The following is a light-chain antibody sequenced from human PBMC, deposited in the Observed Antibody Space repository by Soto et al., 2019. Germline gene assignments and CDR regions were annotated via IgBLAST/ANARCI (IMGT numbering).Light chain of an antibody. Sequence: QSALTQPPSASGSPGQSVTISCTGTSSDVGGYNYVSWYQQHPGKAPKLIIFEVSKRPSGVPDRLSGSKSGNTASLTVSGLQVEDEADYYCASYTGSDTLVFGGGTKVTVL. CDR2: EVS. V-gene: IGLV2-8*01. CDR1: SSDVGGYNY. CDR3: ASYTGSDTLV. J-gene: IGLJ2*01.